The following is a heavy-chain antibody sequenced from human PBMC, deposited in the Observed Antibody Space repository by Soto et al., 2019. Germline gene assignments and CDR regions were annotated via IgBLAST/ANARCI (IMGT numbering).Heavy chain of an antibody. CDR3: AWGSHLGDRYFDC. J-gene: IGHJ4*02. Sequence: QVQLQESGPGLGKPSETLSLTCTVSGDSFSSHYFTWIRQPPGQGLEWVGYVSYSGNSIYNPSLKSRLTISLDTSKNQFSLRLSSVTAADTAVYYCAWGSHLGDRYFDCWGQGTLVTVSS. CDR2: VSYSGNS. V-gene: IGHV4-59*08. CDR1: GDSFSSHY. D-gene: IGHD3-16*01.